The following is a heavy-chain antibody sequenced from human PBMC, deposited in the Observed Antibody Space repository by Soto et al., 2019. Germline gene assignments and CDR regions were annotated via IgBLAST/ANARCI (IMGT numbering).Heavy chain of an antibody. CDR3: ARDRDSGSFLGLFDY. CDR2: ISGYNGNT. CDR1: GYTFTNYG. D-gene: IGHD1-26*01. V-gene: IGHV1-18*04. Sequence: QVQLVQSGAEVTKPGASVKVSCKASGYTFTNYGISWVRQAPGQGLEWMGWISGYNGNTNYAQKLQGRVTLTTDTSTNTAYKEVMSRRSDDTAVYYCARDRDSGSFLGLFDYWGQGTLVTVSS. J-gene: IGHJ4*02.